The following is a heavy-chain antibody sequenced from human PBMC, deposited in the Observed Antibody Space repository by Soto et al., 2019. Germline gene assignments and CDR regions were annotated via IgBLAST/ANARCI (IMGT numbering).Heavy chain of an antibody. CDR3: ARDRDIVQVPDI. D-gene: IGHD2-8*02. V-gene: IGHV3-49*03. CDR2: IKSKAKGGTT. J-gene: IGHJ3*02. CDR1: GFTFGDDA. Sequence: AGGSLRLSCTASGFTFGDDAMSWFRQAPGNGLEWVGFIKSKAKGGTTEFAASVKGRFTISRDDSKNIAYLQMNSLKTEDTAVYYCARDRDIVQVPDIWGQGTMVTVSS.